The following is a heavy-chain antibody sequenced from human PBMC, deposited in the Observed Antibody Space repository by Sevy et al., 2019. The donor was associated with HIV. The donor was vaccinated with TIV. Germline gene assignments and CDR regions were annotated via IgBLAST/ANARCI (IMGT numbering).Heavy chain of an antibody. J-gene: IGHJ3*02. V-gene: IGHV4-59*01. D-gene: IGHD1-26*01. Sequence: SETLSLTCSVSGGSISGNFWTWIRQPPGKGLEWIGYIYYSGSTNSNPSLKSRVSISSDTSKNQFSLRLNSVTAADTAVYYCASGSGSYYDAFHIWGQGTMVTVSS. CDR2: IYYSGST. CDR3: ASGSGSYYDAFHI. CDR1: GGSISGNF.